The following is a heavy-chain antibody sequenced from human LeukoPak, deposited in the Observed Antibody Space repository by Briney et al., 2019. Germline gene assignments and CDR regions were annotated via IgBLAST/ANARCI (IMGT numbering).Heavy chain of an antibody. CDR3: ARDHSNDFWSGSGPLYYMDV. CDR1: GYTFTSYG. J-gene: IGHJ6*03. V-gene: IGHV1-18*01. Sequence: GASVKVSCKASGYTFTSYGISWVRQAPGQGLEWMGWISAYNGNTNYAQKLQGRVTMTTDTSTSTAYMELRSLRSDDTAVYYCARDHSNDFWSGSGPLYYMDVWGKGTTVTV. CDR2: ISAYNGNT. D-gene: IGHD3-3*01.